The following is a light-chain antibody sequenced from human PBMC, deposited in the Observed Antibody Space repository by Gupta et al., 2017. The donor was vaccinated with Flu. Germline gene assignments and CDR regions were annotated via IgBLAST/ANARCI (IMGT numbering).Light chain of an antibody. CDR3: QQYNSYPIT. CDR2: KAS. CDR1: QYISSW. V-gene: IGKV1-5*03. J-gene: IGKJ5*01. Sequence: DIQMPQSPSTLSASVGDRVTITCRASQYISSWLAWYQQKPGKAPKLLIYKASNLESGVSSRFSGSGSGTEFTLTISSLQPDDFATYYCQQYNSYPITFGPGTRLEIK.